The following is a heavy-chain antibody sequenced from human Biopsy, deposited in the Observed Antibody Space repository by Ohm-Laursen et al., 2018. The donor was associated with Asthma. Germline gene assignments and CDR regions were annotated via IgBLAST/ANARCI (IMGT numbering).Heavy chain of an antibody. Sequence: ASVKVSCKASGYPFIGYHIHWMRQAPGQGLEWMGRINPNRGATNYAQKFQGRVTMTRDTSISTAYMEVSRLRSDDTAVYYCARGQKAAGDRWFDPWGQGTLVTVSS. D-gene: IGHD6-13*01. CDR2: INPNRGAT. J-gene: IGHJ5*02. CDR1: GYPFIGYH. CDR3: ARGQKAAGDRWFDP. V-gene: IGHV1-2*06.